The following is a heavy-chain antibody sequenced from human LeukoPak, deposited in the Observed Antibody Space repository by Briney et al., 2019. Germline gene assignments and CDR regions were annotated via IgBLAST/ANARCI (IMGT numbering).Heavy chain of an antibody. V-gene: IGHV4-59*08. CDR2: IYYRGST. CDR3: ASATEMAKVFSFDY. D-gene: IGHD2-8*01. CDR1: GGSINNYY. J-gene: IGHJ4*01. Sequence: SETLSLTCTVSGGSINNYYWSWIRQPPGKGLEWIGYIYYRGSTNYNPSLKSRVTISVDTSKNQFSLKVSSVTAADTGVYYCASATEMAKVFSFDYWGHGTLVTVSS.